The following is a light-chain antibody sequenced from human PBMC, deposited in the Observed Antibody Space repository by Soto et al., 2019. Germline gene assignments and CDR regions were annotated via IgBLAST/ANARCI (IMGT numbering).Light chain of an antibody. CDR3: AAWDKSLNGGV. Sequence: SVLTKPPSVSAAAGQKVTISCSGSSSNIGSDYVSWYQQLPGAAPKLLIYENNKRPSGIPDRFSGSKSGTSATLGITGLQTGDEADYYCAAWDKSLNGGVFGGGTKLTVL. J-gene: IGLJ2*01. CDR2: ENN. V-gene: IGLV1-51*02. CDR1: SSNIGSDY.